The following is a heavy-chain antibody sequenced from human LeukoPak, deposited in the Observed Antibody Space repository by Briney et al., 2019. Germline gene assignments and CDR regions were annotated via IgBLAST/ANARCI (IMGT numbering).Heavy chain of an antibody. CDR2: ISGSGGST. V-gene: IGHV3-23*01. CDR1: GFTFSGFI. CDR3: AVSYYGSGSVGIDY. J-gene: IGHJ4*02. Sequence: PGGSLRPSCAASGFTFSGFIISWVRQAPGKGPQWVADISGSGGSTFYADSVKGRFSVSRDNSKNMVYLQLDSLRAEDTAVYYCAVSYYGSGSVGIDYWGQGTLVTVSS. D-gene: IGHD3-10*01.